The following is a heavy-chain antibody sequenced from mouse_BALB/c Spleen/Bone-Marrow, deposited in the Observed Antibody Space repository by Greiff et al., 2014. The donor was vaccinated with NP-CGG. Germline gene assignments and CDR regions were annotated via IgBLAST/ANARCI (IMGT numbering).Heavy chain of an antibody. CDR2: INPSNGGT. CDR3: TRGSYSSSQYYFDY. J-gene: IGHJ2*01. Sequence: VQLVESGAELVKPGASVKLSCKASGYTFTSFYMYWVKQRPGQGLEWIGGINPSNGGTNFNEKFKSKATLTLDKSSSTAYMQLSSLTSEVSSVYSGTRGSYSSSQYYFDYWGQGTPLTVSS. D-gene: IGHD1-1*01. V-gene: IGHV1S81*02. CDR1: GYTFTSFY.